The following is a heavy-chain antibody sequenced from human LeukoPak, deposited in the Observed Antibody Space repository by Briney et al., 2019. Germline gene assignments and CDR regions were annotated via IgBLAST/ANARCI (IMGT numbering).Heavy chain of an antibody. CDR3: ARLGTMVRGVNAWFDP. CDR1: GYSFTSYW. V-gene: IGHV5-51*01. J-gene: IGHJ5*02. CDR2: IYPGDSDT. Sequence: GESLKISCKGSGYSFTSYWIGWVRQMPGKGLEGMGIIYPGDSDTRYSPSFQGQVTISADKSISTAYLQWSSLKASDTAMYYCARLGTMVRGVNAWFDPWGQGTLVTVSS. D-gene: IGHD3-10*01.